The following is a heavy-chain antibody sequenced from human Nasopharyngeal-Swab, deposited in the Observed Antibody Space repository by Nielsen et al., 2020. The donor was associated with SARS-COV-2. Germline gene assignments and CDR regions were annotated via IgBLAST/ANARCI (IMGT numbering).Heavy chain of an antibody. CDR1: GFTFSSYS. CDR3: AADSGSYFGYYYYGMDV. Sequence: GGSLRLPCAASGFTFSSYSMNWVRQAPGKGLEWVSSISSSSSYIYYADSVKGRFTISRDNAKNSLYLQMNSLRAEDTAVYYCAADSGSYFGYYYYGMDVWGQGTTVTVSS. CDR2: ISSSSSYI. D-gene: IGHD1-26*01. J-gene: IGHJ6*02. V-gene: IGHV3-21*01.